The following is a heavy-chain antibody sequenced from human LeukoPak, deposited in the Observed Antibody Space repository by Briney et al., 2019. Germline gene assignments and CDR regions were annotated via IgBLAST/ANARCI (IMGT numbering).Heavy chain of an antibody. J-gene: IGHJ6*03. Sequence: SETLSLTCAVSGASISSHYWSWIRQPPGKGLEWIGYTSGSISDNPSLKSRVAVSVDPSQNQVSLSLPSVTAADTAVYYCARVLAIFGLDTADFYMDVWGKGTTVTVSS. V-gene: IGHV4-59*11. D-gene: IGHD3/OR15-3a*01. CDR1: GASISSHY. CDR2: TSGSI. CDR3: ARVLAIFGLDTADFYMDV.